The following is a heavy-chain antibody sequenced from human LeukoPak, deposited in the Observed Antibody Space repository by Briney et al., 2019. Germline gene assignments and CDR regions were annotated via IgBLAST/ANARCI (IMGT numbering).Heavy chain of an antibody. CDR1: GYTFTSYY. CDR2: INPSGGST. J-gene: IGHJ5*02. CDR3: AREYYDYVWGSFSTNWFDP. V-gene: IGHV1-46*01. Sequence: ASVKVSSTASGYTFTSYYMHWVRQAPGQGVEWMGLINPSGGSTSYAQKFQGRVTMTRDTSTSTVYMELSSLRSEDTAVYYCAREYYDYVWGSFSTNWFDPWGQGTLVTVSS. D-gene: IGHD3-16*01.